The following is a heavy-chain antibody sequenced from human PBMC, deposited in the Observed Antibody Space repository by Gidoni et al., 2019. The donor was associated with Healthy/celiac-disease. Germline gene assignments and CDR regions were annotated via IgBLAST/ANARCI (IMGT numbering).Heavy chain of an antibody. CDR3: ARDLRGWDNYYYYYGMDV. Sequence: QVQLQESGPGLVKPSQTLSLTCTVSGGSISSCGYYWSWIRQHPGKGLEWIGYIYYSGSTYYNPSLKSRVTISVDTSKNQFSLKLSSVTAADTAVYYCARDLRGWDNYYYYYGMDVWGQGTTVTVSS. V-gene: IGHV4-31*03. CDR2: IYYSGST. D-gene: IGHD6-19*01. J-gene: IGHJ6*02. CDR1: GGSISSCGYY.